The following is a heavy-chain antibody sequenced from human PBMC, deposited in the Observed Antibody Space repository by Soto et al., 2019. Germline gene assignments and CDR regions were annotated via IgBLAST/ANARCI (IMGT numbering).Heavy chain of an antibody. J-gene: IGHJ4*02. D-gene: IGHD5-12*01. V-gene: IGHV1-69*08. CDR1: GGTFSTST. CDR3: ARDSPIGSTFSGYDAIDS. Sequence: QVQLVQSGAEVKKPGSSVKVSCKASGGTFSTSTFTWVRRAPGQGLEWMGRTIPLLNVADYAQDFQGRLTITADKSTNTTYMELTSLTSKDTAVYFCARDSPIGSTFSGYDAIDSWGQGTLVTVSS. CDR2: TIPLLNVA.